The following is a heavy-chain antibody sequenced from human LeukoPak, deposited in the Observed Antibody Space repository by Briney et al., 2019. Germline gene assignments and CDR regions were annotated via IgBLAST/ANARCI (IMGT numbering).Heavy chain of an antibody. CDR3: AKDEPGTYSPSDY. CDR2: MSYDGSDK. Sequence: PGRSLRLSCAASGFTFSNYAMHWVCHAPGKGLERVAFMSYDGSDKYYADSVKGRFTISRDNSKSTLYLQMNSLRAEDTAVYYCAKDEPGTYSPSDYWGQGTLVTVSS. D-gene: IGHD3-10*01. CDR1: GFTFSNYA. V-gene: IGHV3-30*18. J-gene: IGHJ4*02.